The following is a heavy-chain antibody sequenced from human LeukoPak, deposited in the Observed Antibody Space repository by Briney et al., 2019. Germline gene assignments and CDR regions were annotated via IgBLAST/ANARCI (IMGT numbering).Heavy chain of an antibody. J-gene: IGHJ4*02. Sequence: KPSETLSLTCTVSGGSISTSNYYWGWIRQPPGKGLEGIGTICYSGSTYYSPSLKSRDIISVDTSKNQFSLKLSSVTAADTAVYYCARKYCSGGSCFDYWGQGTLVTVSS. CDR2: ICYSGST. CDR3: ARKYCSGGSCFDY. V-gene: IGHV4-39*01. D-gene: IGHD2-15*01. CDR1: GGSISTSNYY.